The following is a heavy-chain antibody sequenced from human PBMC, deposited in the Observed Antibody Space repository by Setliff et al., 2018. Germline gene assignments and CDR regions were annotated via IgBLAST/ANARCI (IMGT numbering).Heavy chain of an antibody. CDR3: ARTSTGRYFDL. J-gene: IGHJ5*02. V-gene: IGHV4-38-2*01. CDR1: DFSVPTVYY. Sequence: SETLSLTCAVSDFSVPTVYYWGWIRQPPGKGLEWIASVYYSGTTYYNPSLESRVTMSVDTSKSHFSLNLYSVTAADTAVYFCARTSTGRYFDLWGQGTPVTVSS. D-gene: IGHD2-2*01. CDR2: VYYSGTT.